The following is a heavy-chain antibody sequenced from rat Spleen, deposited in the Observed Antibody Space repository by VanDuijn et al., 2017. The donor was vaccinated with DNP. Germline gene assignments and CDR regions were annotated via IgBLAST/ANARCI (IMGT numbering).Heavy chain of an antibody. CDR3: AKAGGYSPWYFDY. V-gene: IGHV5-25*01. J-gene: IGHJ2*01. CDR2: ISPSGGNT. CDR1: GFTFSNSD. D-gene: IGHD1-11*01. Sequence: EVQVVESGGGLVQPGRSMTVSCAVSGFTFSNSDMAWVRQAPTKGLEWVAAISPSGGNTYYRDSVKGRFTVSRDNAKSTLYLQMDSLRSEDTATYYCAKAGGYSPWYFDYWGQGIMVTVSS.